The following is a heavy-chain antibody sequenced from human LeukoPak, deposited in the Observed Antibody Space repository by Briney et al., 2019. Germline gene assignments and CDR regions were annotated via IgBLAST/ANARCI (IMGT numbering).Heavy chain of an antibody. D-gene: IGHD2-15*01. V-gene: IGHV3-23*01. CDR1: GFTFSSYA. CDR2: ISGSGGST. J-gene: IGHJ4*02. Sequence: PGGSLRLSCAASGFTFSSYAMSWVRHAPGKGLEWVSAISGSGGSTYYADSVKGRFTISRDNSKNTLYLQMNSLRAEDTAVYYCAKVRPGYCSGGSCPSSYWGQGTLVTVSS. CDR3: AKVRPGYCSGGSCPSSY.